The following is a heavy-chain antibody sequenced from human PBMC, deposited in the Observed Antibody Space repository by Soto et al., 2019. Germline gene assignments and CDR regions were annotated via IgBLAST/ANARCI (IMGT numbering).Heavy chain of an antibody. J-gene: IGHJ4*02. CDR3: ARREWETAPIDY. D-gene: IGHD1-26*01. CDR1: GGSISSYY. CDR2: TYYSGST. Sequence: SETLSLTCTVSGGSISSYYWSWIRQPPGKGLEWIGYTYYSGSTNYNPSLKSRVTISVDTSKNQFSLKLSSVTAADTAVYYCARREWETAPIDYWGQGTLVTVSS. V-gene: IGHV4-59*01.